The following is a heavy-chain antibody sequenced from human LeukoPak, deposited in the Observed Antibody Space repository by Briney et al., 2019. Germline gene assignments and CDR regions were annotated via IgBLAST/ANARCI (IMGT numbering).Heavy chain of an antibody. J-gene: IGHJ4*02. V-gene: IGHV4-59*01. CDR1: GGSISSYY. D-gene: IGHD6-13*01. CDR3: AGSSKWYYFDY. CDR2: IYYSGST. Sequence: SETLSLTCTVSGGSISSYYWSWIRQPPGKGLEWIGYIYYSGSTNYNPSLKSRVTISVDTSKNQFSLRLSSVTAADTAVYYCAGSSKWYYFDYWGQGTLVTVSS.